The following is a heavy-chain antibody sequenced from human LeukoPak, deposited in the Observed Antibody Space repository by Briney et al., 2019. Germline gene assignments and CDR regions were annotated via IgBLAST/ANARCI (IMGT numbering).Heavy chain of an antibody. CDR2: MYAGGTT. CDR3: ARGSGSGWPLDR. CDR1: AVIVSRNF. V-gene: IGHV3-53*01. Sequence: PGGSLRLSCAASAVIVSRNFMSWVRQAPGKGLQWVAIMYAGGTTDYSDSVRGRFHISRDSSNNTLSLQINSLRAEDTAVYYCARGSGSGWPLDRWGQGALVTVSS. J-gene: IGHJ5*02. D-gene: IGHD6-19*01.